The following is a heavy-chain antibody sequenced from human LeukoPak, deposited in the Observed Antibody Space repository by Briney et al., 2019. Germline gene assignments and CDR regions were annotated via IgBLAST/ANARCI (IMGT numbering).Heavy chain of an antibody. CDR2: INPSGGST. J-gene: IGHJ4*02. CDR1: GYTFTSYY. V-gene: IGHV1-46*01. D-gene: IGHD2-15*01. Sequence: ASVNVSCKASGYTFTSYYMHWVRQAPGQGLEWMGIINPSGGSTSYAQKFQGRVTMTRDMSTSTVYMELSSLRSEDTAVYYCASVLGYCSGGSCYKHFDYWGQGTLVTVSS. CDR3: ASVLGYCSGGSCYKHFDY.